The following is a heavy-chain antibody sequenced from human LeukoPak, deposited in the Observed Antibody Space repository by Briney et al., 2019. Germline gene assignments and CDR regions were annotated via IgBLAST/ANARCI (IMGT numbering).Heavy chain of an antibody. J-gene: IGHJ6*03. D-gene: IGHD6-19*01. CDR2: ISYDGSNK. V-gene: IGHV3-30*01. CDR1: GFTFSSYW. CDR3: ARGNDMSDSSGPNYYYYYYMDV. Sequence: GGSLRLSCAASGFTFSSYWMSWVRQAPGKGLEWVAVISYDGSNKYYADSVKGRFTISRDNSKNTLYLQMNSLRAEDTAVYYCARGNDMSDSSGPNYYYYYYMDVWGKGTTVTVSS.